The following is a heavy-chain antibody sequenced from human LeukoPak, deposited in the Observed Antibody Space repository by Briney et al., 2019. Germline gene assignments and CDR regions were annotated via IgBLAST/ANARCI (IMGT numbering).Heavy chain of an antibody. J-gene: IGHJ4*02. CDR1: GFTVSSNY. CDR2: LYSGGNT. D-gene: IGHD2-2*01. CDR3: GRDSVRVAPAAPDY. V-gene: IGHV3-53*01. Sequence: PGGSLRLSCTVAGFTVSSNYMSWVRQAPEKGLEWVSGLYSGGNTYYADSVSGRLTISRDNSKNTVYLQMNSLRAEDTAVYFCGRDSVRVAPAAPDYWGQGTLVTVSS.